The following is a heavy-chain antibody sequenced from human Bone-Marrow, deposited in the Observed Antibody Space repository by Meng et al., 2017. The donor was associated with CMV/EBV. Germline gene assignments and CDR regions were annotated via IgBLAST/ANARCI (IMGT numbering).Heavy chain of an antibody. CDR1: GGSISSSSYY. D-gene: IGHD2-8*01. Sequence: SETLSLTCTVPGGSISSSSYYWGWIRQPPGKGLEWIGSIYYSGSTYYNPSLKSRVTISVDTSKNQFSLKLSSVTAADTAVYYCARRDAVRDYYGIDVWGQGTTVTSP. V-gene: IGHV4-39*07. CDR3: ARRDAVRDYYGIDV. CDR2: IYYSGST. J-gene: IGHJ6*02.